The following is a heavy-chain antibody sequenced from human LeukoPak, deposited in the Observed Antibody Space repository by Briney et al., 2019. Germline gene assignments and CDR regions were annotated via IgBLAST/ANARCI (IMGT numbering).Heavy chain of an antibody. V-gene: IGHV1-2*02. Sequence: ASVKVSCKASGYTFTGYYMHWVRQAPGQGLEWMGWINPNSGGTNYAQKFQGRVTMTRDTSISTAYMELSRLRSDDTAVYYCARVRVRYGSGSLYQKVYWFDPWGQRTLVTVSS. CDR2: INPNSGGT. J-gene: IGHJ5*02. CDR1: GYTFTGYY. D-gene: IGHD3-10*01. CDR3: ARVRVRYGSGSLYQKVYWFDP.